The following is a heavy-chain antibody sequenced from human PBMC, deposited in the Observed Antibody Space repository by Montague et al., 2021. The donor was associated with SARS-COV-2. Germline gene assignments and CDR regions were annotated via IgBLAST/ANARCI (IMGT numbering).Heavy chain of an antibody. Sequence: SLRLSCAASGFTFSSYSKNWVRQAPGKGLEWVSSISSSSSYIYYTDSVKSRFTISRDNAKNSLYLQMNSLRAEDTAVYYCARDFGYYYGSGSYPTFDYRGQGTLVTVSS. CDR2: ISSSSSYI. CDR1: GFTFSSYS. J-gene: IGHJ4*02. CDR3: ARDFGYYYGSGSYPTFDY. D-gene: IGHD3-10*01. V-gene: IGHV3-21*01.